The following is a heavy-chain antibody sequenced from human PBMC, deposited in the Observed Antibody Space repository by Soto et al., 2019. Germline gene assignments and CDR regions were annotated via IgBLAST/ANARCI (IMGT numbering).Heavy chain of an antibody. V-gene: IGHV5-10-1*01. CDR1: GYNFAGYW. Sequence: PGESLKISCKGSGYNFAGYWIAWVRQMPGKGLEWMGRIDPSDSYTNYSPSFQGHVTISADKSISTAYLQWSSLKASDTAMYYCAIGIAAAGGAFDIWGQGTMVTVSS. D-gene: IGHD6-13*01. J-gene: IGHJ3*02. CDR2: IDPSDSYT. CDR3: AIGIAAAGGAFDI.